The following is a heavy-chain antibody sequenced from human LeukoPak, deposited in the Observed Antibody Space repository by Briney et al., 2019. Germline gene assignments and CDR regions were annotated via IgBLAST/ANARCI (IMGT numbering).Heavy chain of an antibody. CDR3: ARHSWVAAAATPLGP. Sequence: SQTLSLTCTVSGGSISSGSYYWSWIRQPAGKGLEWIGSIYYSGSTYYNPSLKSRVTISVDTSKNQFSLKLSSVTAADTAVYYCARHSWVAAAATPLGPWGQGTLVTVSS. D-gene: IGHD6-13*01. V-gene: IGHV4-39*01. CDR1: GGSISSGSYY. J-gene: IGHJ5*02. CDR2: IYYSGST.